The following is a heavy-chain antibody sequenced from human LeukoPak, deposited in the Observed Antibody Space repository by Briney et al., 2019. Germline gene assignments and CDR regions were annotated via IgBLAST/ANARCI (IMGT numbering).Heavy chain of an antibody. CDR1: GGSITSSSYY. Sequence: SETLSLTCTVSGGSITSSSYYCGWIRQPPGKGLEWIGSIYYSGSTYYNPSLESRVTISVDTSKNQFSLQLNSVTPEDTAVYYCARVLEPRTGDRSNYYFDYWGQGTLVTVSS. V-gene: IGHV4-39*01. CDR2: IYYSGST. CDR3: ARVLEPRTGDRSNYYFDY. D-gene: IGHD7-27*01. J-gene: IGHJ4*02.